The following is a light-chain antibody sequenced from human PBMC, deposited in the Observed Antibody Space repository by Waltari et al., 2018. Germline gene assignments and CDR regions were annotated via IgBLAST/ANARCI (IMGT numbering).Light chain of an antibody. Sequence: QSALTQPRSVSGSPGQSVTISCTGTSSDVGGYNYVSWSQQLPGQAPQLIIYEINNRPSGVPDRFSGSKSGNTASLTISGLQAEDEADYYCCSYAGSYTFGVFGGGTKVTVL. V-gene: IGLV2-11*01. J-gene: IGLJ2*01. CDR3: CSYAGSYTFGV. CDR2: EIN. CDR1: SSDVGGYNY.